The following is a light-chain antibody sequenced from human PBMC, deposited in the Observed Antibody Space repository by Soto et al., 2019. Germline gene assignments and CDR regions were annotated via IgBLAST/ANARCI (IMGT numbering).Light chain of an antibody. V-gene: IGLV2-8*01. CDR1: NSDVGGYNY. CDR3: SSYAGSNTVI. CDR2: EVT. J-gene: IGLJ2*01. Sequence: QSVLTQPPPASGPPGQSVTISCSGTNSDVGGYNYVSWYQLHPDRAPKVMIYEVTKRPSGVPDRFSGSKSGNTASLTVSGLQAEDEGDYYCSSYAGSNTVIFGGGTKVTVL.